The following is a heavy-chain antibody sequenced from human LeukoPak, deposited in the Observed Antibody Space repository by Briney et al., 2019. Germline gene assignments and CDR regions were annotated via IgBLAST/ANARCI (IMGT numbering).Heavy chain of an antibody. CDR2: INHSGST. V-gene: IGHV4-34*01. CDR3: ARGEKWDLHAFDG. D-gene: IGHD1-26*01. Sequence: GSLRLSCAASGFTVRTNYMTWVRQPPGKGLEWIVEINHSGSTNYNPSLKSRVTISVDTCKNQFSLKLSSVTAADTAIYYCARGEKWDLHAFDGWGQGTVVTVSS. J-gene: IGHJ3*01. CDR1: GFTVRTNY.